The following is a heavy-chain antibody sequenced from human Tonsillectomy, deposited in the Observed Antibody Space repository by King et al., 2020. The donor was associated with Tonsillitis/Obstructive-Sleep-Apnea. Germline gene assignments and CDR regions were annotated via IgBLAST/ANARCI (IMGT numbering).Heavy chain of an antibody. CDR1: GFTFSSYG. D-gene: IGHD4-17*01. J-gene: IGHJ4*02. CDR3: ARDMRSNDYGDYVELGY. CDR2: IWYDGSNK. V-gene: IGHV3-33*01. Sequence: VQLVESGGGVVQPGRSLRLSCAASGFTFSSYGMHWVRQAPGKGLEWVAVIWYDGSNKYYADSVKGRFTISRDNSKNTLYLQMNSLRAEDTAVYYCARDMRSNDYGDYVELGYWGQGTLVTVSA.